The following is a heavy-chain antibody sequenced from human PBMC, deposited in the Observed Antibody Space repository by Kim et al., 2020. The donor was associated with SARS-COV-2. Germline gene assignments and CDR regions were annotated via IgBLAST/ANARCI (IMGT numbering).Heavy chain of an antibody. CDR1: GFTFSIYW. CDR2: IKEDGSET. V-gene: IGHV3-7*01. CDR3: VRGGAVGEF. J-gene: IGHJ1*01. Sequence: GGSLRLSCAASGFTFSIYWMNWVRQAPRKGLEWVANIKEDGSETYYVDSVKGRFTISRDNAKNSAYLQMNRLTVEDTAVYYCVRGGAVGEFWGQGTLVTVSS. D-gene: IGHD6-13*01.